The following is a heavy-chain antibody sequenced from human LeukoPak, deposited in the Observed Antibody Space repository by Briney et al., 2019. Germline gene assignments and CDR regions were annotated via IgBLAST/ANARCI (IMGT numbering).Heavy chain of an antibody. Sequence: GGSLRLSCAASGFTFSSYAMHWVRQAPGKGLEWVAVISYDGSNKYYADSVKGRFTISRDNSKNTLYLQMNSLRAEDTAVYYCASPRWLQLRGPDWGQGTLVTVSS. CDR1: GFTFSSYA. CDR2: ISYDGSNK. V-gene: IGHV3-30*04. J-gene: IGHJ4*02. D-gene: IGHD5-24*01. CDR3: ASPRWLQLRGPD.